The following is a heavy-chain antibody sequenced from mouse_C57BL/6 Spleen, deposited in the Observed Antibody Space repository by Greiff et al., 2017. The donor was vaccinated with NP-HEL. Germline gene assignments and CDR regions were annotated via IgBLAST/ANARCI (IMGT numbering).Heavy chain of an antibody. CDR3: ARGFITTVDYAMDY. D-gene: IGHD1-1*01. Sequence: QVQLQQSGAELAKPGASVKLSCKASGYTFTSYWMHWVKQGPGQGLEWIVYINPSSGYTKYNQKFKDKATLTADKSSSTAYMQLSSLTYEDSAVYYCARGFITTVDYAMDYWGQGTSVTVSS. CDR2: INPSSGYT. J-gene: IGHJ4*01. CDR1: GYTFTSYW. V-gene: IGHV1-7*01.